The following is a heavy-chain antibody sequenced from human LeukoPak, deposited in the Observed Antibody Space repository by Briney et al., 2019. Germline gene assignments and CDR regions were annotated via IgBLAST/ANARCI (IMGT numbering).Heavy chain of an antibody. Sequence: SETLSLTCTVSGGSISSYYWGWIRQPPGKGLEWIGSIYYSGSTYYNPSLKSRVTISVDTSKNQFSLKLTSVTAADTAVYYCARDREYWYFDLWGRGTLVTVSS. CDR1: GGSISSYY. D-gene: IGHD3-10*01. V-gene: IGHV4-39*07. CDR3: ARDREYWYFDL. J-gene: IGHJ2*01. CDR2: IYYSGST.